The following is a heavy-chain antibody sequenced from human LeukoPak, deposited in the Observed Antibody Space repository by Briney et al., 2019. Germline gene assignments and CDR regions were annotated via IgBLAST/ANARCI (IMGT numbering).Heavy chain of an antibody. CDR1: GYALTELS. CDR2: FEPEDGER. J-gene: IGHJ4*02. Sequence: ASVKVSCKVSGYALTELSLHWVRQAAGKGLEWMGGFEPEDGERAYAQTFQGRVAMTEDTSTDTAYMELSSLTSEHTAVYYCVTLGGGVPIAIVDYWGQGTLVTVSS. CDR3: VTLGGGVPIAIVDY. V-gene: IGHV1-24*01. D-gene: IGHD3-16*01.